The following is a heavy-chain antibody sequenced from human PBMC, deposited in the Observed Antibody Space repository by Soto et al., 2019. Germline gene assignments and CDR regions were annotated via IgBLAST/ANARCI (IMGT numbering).Heavy chain of an antibody. CDR1: GFTFSSYW. CDR3: GIQWLVPSNFDY. J-gene: IGHJ4*02. D-gene: IGHD6-19*01. CDR2: IKQDGSEK. V-gene: IGHV3-7*01. Sequence: ESGGGLVQPGGSLRLSCAASGFTFSSYWMSWVRQAPGKGLEWVANIKQDGSEKYYVDSVKGRFTISRDNAKNSLYLQMNSLRAEDTAVYYCGIQWLVPSNFDYWGQGTLVTVSS.